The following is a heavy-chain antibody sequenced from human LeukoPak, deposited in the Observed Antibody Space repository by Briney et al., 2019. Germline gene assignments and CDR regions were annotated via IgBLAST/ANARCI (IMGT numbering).Heavy chain of an antibody. CDR2: ISAYNGNT. Sequence: ASVKVSCKASGYTFINSGITWVRQAPGQGLEWMGWISAYNGNTDYAQKFQGRVIMTTDTSTTTAYMHLTSLSSDDTAVYYCARGRDKGDYWGQGTLATVSS. J-gene: IGHJ4*02. CDR3: ARGRDKGDY. CDR1: GYTFINSG. V-gene: IGHV1-18*01.